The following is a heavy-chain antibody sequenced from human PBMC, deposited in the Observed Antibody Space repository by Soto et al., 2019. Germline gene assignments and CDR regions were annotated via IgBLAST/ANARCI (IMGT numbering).Heavy chain of an antibody. CDR2: INHSGST. D-gene: IGHD5-18*01. CDR1: GGSFSGYY. Sequence: NPSETLSLTCAVYGGSFSGYYWSWIRQPPGKGLEWIGEINHSGSTNYNPSLKSRVTISVDTSKNQFSLKLSSVTAADTAVYYCARDPGYSYGYEGYYYYYGMDVWGQGTTVTVS. V-gene: IGHV4-34*01. CDR3: ARDPGYSYGYEGYYYYYGMDV. J-gene: IGHJ6*02.